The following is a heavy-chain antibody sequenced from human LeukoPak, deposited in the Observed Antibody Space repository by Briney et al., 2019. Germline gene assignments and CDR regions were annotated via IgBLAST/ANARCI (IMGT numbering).Heavy chain of an antibody. CDR3: ARGVPLPDIVVVVALDY. Sequence: GGSLRLSCTASGITFSSYGMRWVRQAPGKGLEWVAVIWYDGSNKYYADSVKGRFTISRDNSENTLDLQMNSLRAGDTAVYYCARGVPLPDIVVVVALDYWGQGTLVTVSS. V-gene: IGHV3-33*01. CDR1: GITFSSYG. CDR2: IWYDGSNK. D-gene: IGHD2-15*01. J-gene: IGHJ4*02.